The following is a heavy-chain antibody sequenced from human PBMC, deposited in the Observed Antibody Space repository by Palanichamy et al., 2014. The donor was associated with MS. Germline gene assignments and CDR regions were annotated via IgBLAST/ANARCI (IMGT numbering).Heavy chain of an antibody. CDR2: ISGSGGST. J-gene: IGHJ6*02. CDR3: AKGLELPLAYYYYGMDV. D-gene: IGHD1-7*01. V-gene: IGHV3-23*01. Sequence: EVQLLESGGGLVQPGGSLRLSCAASGFTFSSYAMSWVRQAPGKGLEWVSAISGSGGSTYYADSVKGRFTISRDNSKNTLYLQMNSLRAEDTAVYYCAKGLELPLAYYYYGMDVWGQGTTVTVSS. CDR1: GFTFSSYA.